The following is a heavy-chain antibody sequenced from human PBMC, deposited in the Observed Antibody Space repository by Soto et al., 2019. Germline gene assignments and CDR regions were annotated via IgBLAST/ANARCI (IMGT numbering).Heavy chain of an antibody. J-gene: IGHJ3*02. CDR3: AKARIVVVVAAKDAFDI. V-gene: IGHV3-30*18. Sequence: GGSLRLSCAASGFTFSSYGMHWARQAPGKGLEWVAVISYDGSNKYYADSVKGRFTISRDNSKNTLYLQMNSLRAEDTAVYYCAKARIVVVVAAKDAFDIWGQGTMVTVSS. D-gene: IGHD2-15*01. CDR2: ISYDGSNK. CDR1: GFTFSSYG.